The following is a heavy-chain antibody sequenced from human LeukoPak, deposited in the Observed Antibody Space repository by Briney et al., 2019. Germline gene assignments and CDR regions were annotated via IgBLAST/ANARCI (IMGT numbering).Heavy chain of an antibody. V-gene: IGHV1-69*13. Sequence: SVKVSCKASGGTFSSYAISWVRQAPGQGLEWMGGIIPIFGTANYAQKFQGRVTITADESTSTAYMELSSLRSEDTAVYYCARDPSDYDFWSGSYAFDIWGQGTMVTVSS. CDR1: GGTFSSYA. CDR2: IIPIFGTA. D-gene: IGHD3-3*01. J-gene: IGHJ3*02. CDR3: ARDPSDYDFWSGSYAFDI.